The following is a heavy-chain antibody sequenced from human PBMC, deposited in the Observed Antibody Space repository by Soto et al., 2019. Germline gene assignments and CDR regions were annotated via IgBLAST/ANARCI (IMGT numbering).Heavy chain of an antibody. Sequence: SETLSLTCSVSGGSVKTAGYSWSWLRQPPEKRLERLGYIYHIASTYYNPSLKSRVSISLDRSNNHFSFKLSSVTAAHTPVYCCARVPIYYDSSGYYHYGTFDIWGQGTMGTVSS. CDR3: ARVPIYYDSSGYYHYGTFDI. CDR2: IYHIAST. V-gene: IGHV4-30-2*01. D-gene: IGHD3-22*01. CDR1: GGSVKTAGYS. J-gene: IGHJ3*02.